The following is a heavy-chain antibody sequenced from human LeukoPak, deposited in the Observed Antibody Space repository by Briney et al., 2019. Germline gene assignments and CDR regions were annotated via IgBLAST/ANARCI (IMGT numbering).Heavy chain of an antibody. CDR2: ISSSSSYI. J-gene: IGHJ4*02. CDR1: GFTFSSYS. Sequence: PGGSLRLSCAASGFTFSSYSMNWVRQAPGKGLEWVSSISSSSSYIYYADSVKGRFTISRDNAKNSLYLQMNSLRAEDTAVYYCARPTSRDGYNYGYWGQGTLVTVSS. CDR3: ARPTSRDGYNYGY. D-gene: IGHD5-24*01. V-gene: IGHV3-21*01.